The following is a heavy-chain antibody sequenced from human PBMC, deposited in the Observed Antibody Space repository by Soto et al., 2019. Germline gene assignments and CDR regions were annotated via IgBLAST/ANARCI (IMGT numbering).Heavy chain of an antibody. J-gene: IGHJ4*02. CDR2: ISGSGGST. D-gene: IGHD6-13*01. CDR3: ARRGPGTYFDY. CDR1: GFTFSSYA. Sequence: EVQLLESGGGLVQPGGSLRLSCAASGFTFSSYAMRWVRQAPGKGLEWVLAISGSGGSTYYADSVKGRFTISRDNSKNPLYLQMNSLRAEDTAVYYCARRGPGTYFDYGGQGTLVTVSS. V-gene: IGHV3-23*01.